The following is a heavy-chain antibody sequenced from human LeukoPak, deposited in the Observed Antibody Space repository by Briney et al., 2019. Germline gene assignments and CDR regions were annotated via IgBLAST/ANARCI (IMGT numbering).Heavy chain of an antibody. CDR3: AKDPEGGSWSPWYFEY. D-gene: IGHD3-10*01. V-gene: IGHV3-23*01. J-gene: IGHJ4*02. CDR2: ISGSGAGT. CDR1: GFTFRGYA. Sequence: GGSWKLSWAPSGFTFRGYAMSWVRQAPGKGWEWFSSISGSGAGTYYADSVKGRFTVSRDNSKNTLYLQMNSLRAGDTAVYYCAKDPEGGSWSPWYFEYWGQGTLVTVSS.